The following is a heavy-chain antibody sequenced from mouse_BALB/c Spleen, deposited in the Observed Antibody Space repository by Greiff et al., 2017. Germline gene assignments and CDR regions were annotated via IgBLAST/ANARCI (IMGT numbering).Heavy chain of an antibody. D-gene: IGHD1-1*02. CDR2: IYPGNVNT. CDR1: GYTFTSYY. V-gene: IGHV1S56*01. CDR3: GGGNAYYYAMDY. Sequence: VQVVESGPELVKPGASVRISCKASGYTFTSYYIHWVKQRPGQGLEWIGWIYPGNVNTKYNEKFKGKATLTADKSSSTAYMQLSSLTSEDSAVYFCGGGNAYYYAMDYWGQGTSVTVSS. J-gene: IGHJ4*01.